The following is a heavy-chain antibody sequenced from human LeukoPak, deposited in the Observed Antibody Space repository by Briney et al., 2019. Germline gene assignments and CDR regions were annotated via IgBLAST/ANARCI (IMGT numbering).Heavy chain of an antibody. Sequence: ETLSLTCAVSGGSISSSNWWSWVRQAPGKGLEWVSAISGSGGSTYYADSVKGRFTISRDNSKNTLYLQMNSLRAEDTAVYYCAKLQVGATTAALYYFDYWGQGTLVTVSS. CDR3: AKLQVGATTAALYYFDY. J-gene: IGHJ4*02. CDR2: ISGSGGST. CDR1: GGSISSSN. V-gene: IGHV3-23*01. D-gene: IGHD1-26*01.